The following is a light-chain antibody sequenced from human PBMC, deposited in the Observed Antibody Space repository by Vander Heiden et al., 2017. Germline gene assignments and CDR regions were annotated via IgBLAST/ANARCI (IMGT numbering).Light chain of an antibody. J-gene: IGKJ1*01. CDR2: GAS. V-gene: IGKV3-20*01. CDR3: QQDGSSPKT. CDR1: QSVSSSY. Sequence: EIVLTQSPGTLSLSPGERATLSCRASQSVSSSYLAWYQQKPGQAPRLLIYGASSRATGIPDRFSGSGSGTDFTLTISRLDPEDVAVYYCQQDGSSPKTFGPGTKVEIK.